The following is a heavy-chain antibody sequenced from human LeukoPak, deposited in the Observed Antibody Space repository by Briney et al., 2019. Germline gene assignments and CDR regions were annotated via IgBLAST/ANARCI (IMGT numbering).Heavy chain of an antibody. V-gene: IGHV4-4*07. D-gene: IGHD3-10*01. J-gene: IGHJ4*01. Sequence: PSETLSLTCTVSGGSISSFYWSWIRQPAGKGLEWIGRIYTSGSTNYNASLKSRVTMSVDTSKNQFSLKLSSVTAADTAVYYCARDLGSGSYQPFDYWGHGTLVTVSS. CDR1: GGSISSFY. CDR2: IYTSGST. CDR3: ARDLGSGSYQPFDY.